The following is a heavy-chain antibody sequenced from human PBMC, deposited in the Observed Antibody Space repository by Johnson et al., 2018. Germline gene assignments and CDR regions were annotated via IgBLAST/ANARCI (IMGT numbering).Heavy chain of an antibody. CDR1: GFTFGDYA. CDR3: TRVSSGGSCYSAYCYYMDV. D-gene: IGHD2-15*01. CDR2: IRSKAYGGTT. J-gene: IGHJ6*03. Sequence: EVQLVESGGGLVQPGRSLRLSCTASGFTFGDYAMSWFRQAPGKGLEWVGFIRSKAYGGTTEYAASVKGRFTISRDDSKSIAYLQMNSLKTEDTAVYYCTRVSSGGSCYSAYCYYMDVWGKGTTVTVSS. V-gene: IGHV3-49*03.